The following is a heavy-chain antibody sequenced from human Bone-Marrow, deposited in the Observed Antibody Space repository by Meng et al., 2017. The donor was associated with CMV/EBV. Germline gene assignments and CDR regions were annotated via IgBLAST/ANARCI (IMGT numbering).Heavy chain of an antibody. J-gene: IGHJ6*02. V-gene: IGHV4-34*01. CDR1: GGSFSGYY. CDR2: INHSGST. CDR3: ASLPLYSNPPANYYYGMDV. Sequence: SETLSLTCAVYGGSFSGYYWGWIRQPPGKGLEWIGEINHSGSTNYNPSLKSRVTISVDTSKNQFSLKLSSVTAADTAVYYCASLPLYSNPPANYYYGMDVWGQGTTVTVSS. D-gene: IGHD4-11*01.